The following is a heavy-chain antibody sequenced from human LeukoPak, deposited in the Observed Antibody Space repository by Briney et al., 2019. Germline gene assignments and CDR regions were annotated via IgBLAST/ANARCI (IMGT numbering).Heavy chain of an antibody. CDR3: ARGRDLRFLEWLYRPVFDY. Sequence: SETLSLTCAVYGGSFSGYYWSWIRQPPGKGLEWIGEINHSGSTNYIPSLKSRATISVDTSKNQFSLKLSSVTAADTAVYYCARGRDLRFLEWLYRPVFDYWGQGTLVTVSS. V-gene: IGHV4-34*01. CDR2: INHSGST. CDR1: GGSFSGYY. J-gene: IGHJ4*02. D-gene: IGHD3-3*01.